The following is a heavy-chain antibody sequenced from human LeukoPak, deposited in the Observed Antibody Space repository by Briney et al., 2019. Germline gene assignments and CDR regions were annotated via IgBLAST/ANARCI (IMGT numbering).Heavy chain of an antibody. CDR2: ISYDGSNK. CDR1: GFAFSSYG. CDR3: AKDATSIAAAGTPSDY. V-gene: IGHV3-30*18. J-gene: IGHJ4*02. Sequence: QPGGSLRLSCAASGFAFSSYGMHWVRQAPGKGLEWVAVISYDGSNKYYADSVKGRFTISRDNSRNTLYLQMNSLRAEDTAVYYCAKDATSIAAAGTPSDYWGQGTLVTVSS. D-gene: IGHD6-13*01.